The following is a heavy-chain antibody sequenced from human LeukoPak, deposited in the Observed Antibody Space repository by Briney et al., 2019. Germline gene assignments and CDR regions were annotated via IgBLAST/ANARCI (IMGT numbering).Heavy chain of an antibody. V-gene: IGHV4-31*03. CDR2: IYYSGST. Sequence: TLSLTCTVSGGSISSGGYYWSWIRQHPGKGLEWIGYIYYSGSTCYNPSLKSRVTISVDTSKNQFSLKLSSVTAADTAVYYCARDYEMSFDYWGQGTLVTVSS. J-gene: IGHJ4*02. D-gene: IGHD3-3*01. CDR1: GGSISSGGYY. CDR3: ARDYEMSFDY.